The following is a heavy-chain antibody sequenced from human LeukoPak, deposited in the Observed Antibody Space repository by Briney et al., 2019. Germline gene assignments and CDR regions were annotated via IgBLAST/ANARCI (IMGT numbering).Heavy chain of an antibody. Sequence: SETLSLTCTVSGDSISIFYWTCIRQPPGKEVEWIGHIYARGGTSYNPSLKSRLTISVDTSKNQFSLKLSSVTAADTAVYYCARRCSSTSCPLDYWGQGTLVTVSS. V-gene: IGHV4-4*09. CDR1: GDSISIFY. CDR3: ARRCSSTSCPLDY. J-gene: IGHJ4*02. CDR2: IYARGGT. D-gene: IGHD2-2*01.